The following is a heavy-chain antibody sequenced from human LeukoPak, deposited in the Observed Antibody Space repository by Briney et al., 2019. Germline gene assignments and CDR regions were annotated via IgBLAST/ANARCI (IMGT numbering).Heavy chain of an antibody. Sequence: GGSLRLSCVASGFIVSNNYMSWVRQAPGKGLEWVSVIYSSGPIFYADSVKGRFTISRDSSKNALYLQMNSLRADDTAVYYWARHRGSYFDYWGQGSLVTVSS. CDR1: GFIVSNNY. CDR3: ARHRGSYFDY. D-gene: IGHD3-10*01. V-gene: IGHV3-53*01. J-gene: IGHJ4*02. CDR2: IYSSGPI.